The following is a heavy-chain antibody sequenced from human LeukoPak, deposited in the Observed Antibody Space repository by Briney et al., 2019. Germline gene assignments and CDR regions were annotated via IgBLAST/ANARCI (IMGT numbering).Heavy chain of an antibody. CDR1: GGSFSDYY. CDR3: ASDTVAGTG. CDR2: INHSGIT. Sequence: PSETLSLTCAVFGGSFSDYYWSWIRQPPGRGLEWIGEINHSGITNYNPSLKSRVTISADTSKNQFSLKLSSVTAADTSVCYCASDTVAGTGWGQGTLVTVSS. D-gene: IGHD6-19*01. V-gene: IGHV4-34*01. J-gene: IGHJ4*02.